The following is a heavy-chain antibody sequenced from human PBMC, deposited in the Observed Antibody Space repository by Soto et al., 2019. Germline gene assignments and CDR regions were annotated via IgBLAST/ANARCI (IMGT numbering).Heavy chain of an antibody. CDR1: GFTFWSYA. CDR2: ISESGGTT. Sequence: GSLRLSCAASGFTFWSYAMGWARQAPGKGLEWVSVISESGGTTYYADSVKGRFTISRDDSKNTLYLQMNSLKTEDTAVYYCTTGPVEQQPPPRPMDVWGQGTTVTVSS. D-gene: IGHD6-13*01. CDR3: TTGPVEQQPPPRPMDV. V-gene: IGHV3-23*01. J-gene: IGHJ6*02.